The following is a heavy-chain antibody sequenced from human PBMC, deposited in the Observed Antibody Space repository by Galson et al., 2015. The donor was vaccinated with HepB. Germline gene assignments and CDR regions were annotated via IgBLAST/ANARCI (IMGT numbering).Heavy chain of an antibody. J-gene: IGHJ4*02. CDR2: IFYTGST. V-gene: IGHV4-59*08. Sequence: DTLSLTCTVSGGSISGYYWTWIRQPPGKGLEWIGHIFYTGSTNYNPSLKSRVTLSVDTSKSQFSLNLSSVTAADTAVYYCGRHQGVTAMIDFWGQGTLVTVSS. D-gene: IGHD5-18*01. CDR3: GRHQGVTAMIDF. CDR1: GGSISGYY.